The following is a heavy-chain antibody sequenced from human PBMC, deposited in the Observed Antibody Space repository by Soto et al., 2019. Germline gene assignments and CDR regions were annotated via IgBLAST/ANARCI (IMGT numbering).Heavy chain of an antibody. D-gene: IGHD6-13*01. V-gene: IGHV3-30*18. J-gene: IGHJ4*02. CDR2: ISYDGSNK. CDR1: GFTFSSYG. Sequence: QVQLVESGGGVVQPGRSLRLSCAASGFTFSSYGMHWVRQAPGKGLEWVAVISYDGSNKYYADSVKGRFTISRDNSKNTLYLQLNTLRAEDPAVYYCAKYLFRQQLANFDYWGQGTLVTVSS. CDR3: AKYLFRQQLANFDY.